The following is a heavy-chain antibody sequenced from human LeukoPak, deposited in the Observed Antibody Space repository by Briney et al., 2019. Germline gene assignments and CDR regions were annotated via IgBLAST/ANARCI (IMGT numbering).Heavy chain of an antibody. CDR3: ATLSNYIIAAAGTDY. CDR2: ISAYNGNT. CDR1: GYTFTSYG. D-gene: IGHD6-13*01. V-gene: IGHV1-18*01. J-gene: IGHJ4*02. Sequence: ASVKVSCKASGYTFTSYGISWVRQAPGQGLEWMGWISAYNGNTNYAQKLQGRVTMTTDTSTSTAYMELRSLRSDDTAVYYCATLSNYIIAAAGTDYWGQGTLVTVSS.